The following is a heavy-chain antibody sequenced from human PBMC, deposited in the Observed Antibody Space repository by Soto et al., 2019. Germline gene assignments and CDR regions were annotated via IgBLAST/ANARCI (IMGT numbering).Heavy chain of an antibody. CDR2: IYTSGST. V-gene: IGHV4-4*07. CDR3: ARDLSSGYDSYYFDY. D-gene: IGHD3-22*01. Sequence: ASATLSLTCTVSGGSISSYYWSWIRQPAGKGLEWIGRIYTSGSTNYNPSLKSRVTMSVDTSKNQFSLKLSSVTAADTAVYYCARDLSSGYDSYYFDYWGQGTLVTVSS. J-gene: IGHJ4*02. CDR1: GGSISSYY.